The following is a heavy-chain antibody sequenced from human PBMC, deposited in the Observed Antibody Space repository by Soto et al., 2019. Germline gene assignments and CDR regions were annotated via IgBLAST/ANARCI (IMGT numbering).Heavy chain of an antibody. V-gene: IGHV4-39*01. J-gene: IGHJ6*02. CDR3: ARTLSSSWYDSSDYYYYYGMDV. Sequence: PSETLSLTCTVSGGSISSSSYYWGWIRQPPGKGLEWIGSIYYSGSTYYNPSLKSRVTISVDTSKNQFSLKLSSVTAADTAVYYCARTLSSSWYDSSDYYYYYGMDVWGQGTTVTVSS. D-gene: IGHD6-13*01. CDR1: GGSISSSSYY. CDR2: IYYSGST.